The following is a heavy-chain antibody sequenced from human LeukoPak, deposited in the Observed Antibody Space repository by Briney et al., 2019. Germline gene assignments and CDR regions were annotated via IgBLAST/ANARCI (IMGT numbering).Heavy chain of an antibody. D-gene: IGHD3-9*01. CDR2: INSDGSST. CDR1: GFTFSSYW. J-gene: IGHJ4*02. CDR3: AREDILTGYYFAY. V-gene: IGHV3-74*01. Sequence: GASLRLSCAASGFTFSSYWMHWVRQAPGKGLVWVSRINSDGSSTSYADSVKGRFTISRDNAKNTLYLQMNSLRAEDTAVYYCAREDILTGYYFAYWGQGTLVTVS.